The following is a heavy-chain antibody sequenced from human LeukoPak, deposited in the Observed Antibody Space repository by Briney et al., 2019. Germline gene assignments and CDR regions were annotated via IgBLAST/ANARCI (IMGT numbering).Heavy chain of an antibody. CDR2: ISSSSSTI. V-gene: IGHV3-48*01. CDR3: ARNRIAAAAEVGY. D-gene: IGHD6-13*01. J-gene: IGHJ4*02. CDR1: GFTFSSYS. Sequence: PGGSLRLSCAASGFTFSSYSMNWVRQAPGKGLEWVSYISSSSSTIYYADSVEGRFTISRDNAKNSLYLQMNSLRAEDTAVYYCARNRIAAAAEVGYWGQGTLVTVSS.